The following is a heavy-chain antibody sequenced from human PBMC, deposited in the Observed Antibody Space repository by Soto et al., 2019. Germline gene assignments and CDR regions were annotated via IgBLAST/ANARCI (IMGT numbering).Heavy chain of an antibody. J-gene: IGHJ5*02. V-gene: IGHV3-23*01. D-gene: IGHD2-15*01. CDR2: IGSDGGGI. CDR1: GFTFRTFA. Sequence: GGSLRLSCAASGFTFRTFAMSWVRQAPGKGLEWVSAIGSDGGGIQHADSVKGRFTISRDNSKNTLYLQMDSLRAEDTAVYYCARYRTPDISRLFDTWGQGTLVTVSS. CDR3: ARYRTPDISRLFDT.